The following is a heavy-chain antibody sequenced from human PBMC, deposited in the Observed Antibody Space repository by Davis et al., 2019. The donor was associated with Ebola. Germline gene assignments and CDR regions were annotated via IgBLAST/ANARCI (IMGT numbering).Heavy chain of an antibody. V-gene: IGHV1-3*01. D-gene: IGHD6-19*01. CDR1: GYTFTSYA. CDR3: ARVKPWLDEYNWFDP. Sequence: AASVKVSCKASGYTFTSYAMHWVRQAPGQRLEWMGWINAGNGNTKYSQKFQGRVTITRDTSASTAYMELSSLRSEDTAVYYCARVKPWLDEYNWFDPWGQGTLVTVSS. CDR2: INAGNGNT. J-gene: IGHJ5*02.